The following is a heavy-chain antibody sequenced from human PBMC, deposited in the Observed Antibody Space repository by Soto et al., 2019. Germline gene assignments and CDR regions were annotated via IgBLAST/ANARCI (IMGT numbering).Heavy chain of an antibody. CDR1: GYTFTSYY. V-gene: IGHV1-46*01. D-gene: IGHD3-3*01. Sequence: ASVKVSCKASGYTFTSYYMHWVRQAPGQGLEWMGIINPSGGSTSYAQKFQGRVTMTRDTSTSTVYMELSSLRSEDTAVYYCARGGPDKRFLEWLYPYYGMDVWGQGTTVTVSS. J-gene: IGHJ6*02. CDR2: INPSGGST. CDR3: ARGGPDKRFLEWLYPYYGMDV.